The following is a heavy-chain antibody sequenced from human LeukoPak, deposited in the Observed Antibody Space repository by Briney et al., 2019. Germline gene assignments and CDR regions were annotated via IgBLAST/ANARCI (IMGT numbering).Heavy chain of an antibody. CDR1: GGTFSSYA. CDR3: AREKTVDTAFDY. Sequence: ASVKVSCKASGGTFSSYAISWVRQAPGQGLEWMGWINPNSGGTNYAQKFQGWVTMTRDTSISTAYMELSRLRSDDTAVYYCAREKTVDTAFDYWGQGTLVTVSS. J-gene: IGHJ4*02. CDR2: INPNSGGT. V-gene: IGHV1-2*04. D-gene: IGHD5-18*01.